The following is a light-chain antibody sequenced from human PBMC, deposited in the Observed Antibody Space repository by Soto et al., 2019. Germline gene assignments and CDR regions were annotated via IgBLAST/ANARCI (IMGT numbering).Light chain of an antibody. J-gene: IGLJ1*01. Sequence: QSALTQPPSASGSPGQSVTISCTGTSSDVGGYNYVSWYQQHPGKAPKLMIYEVSKRPSGVPGRFSGSKSGNTASLTVSGLQAEDEADYYCSSFAGSNNYVFGIGTRSPS. CDR2: EVS. CDR3: SSFAGSNNYV. CDR1: SSDVGGYNY. V-gene: IGLV2-8*01.